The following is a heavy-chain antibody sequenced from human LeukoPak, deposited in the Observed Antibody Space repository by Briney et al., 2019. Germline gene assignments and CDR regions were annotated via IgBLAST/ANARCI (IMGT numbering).Heavy chain of an antibody. CDR3: AKDYCRDGNCPFPFLDS. D-gene: IGHD2-15*01. CDR2: ITGTGGR. CDR1: GFTLTNHG. V-gene: IGHV3-23*01. Sequence: GGSLRLSCAVSGFTLTNHGVSWVRQAPGKGLEWVSIITGTGGRYYGDSVKGRFILSRDNSKNTVYMQMSSLRAEDTATYYCAKDYCRDGNCPFPFLDSWGQGTLATVSS. J-gene: IGHJ4*02.